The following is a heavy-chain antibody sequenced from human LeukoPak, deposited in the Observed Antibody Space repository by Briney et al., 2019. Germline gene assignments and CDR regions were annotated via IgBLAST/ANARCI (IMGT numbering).Heavy chain of an antibody. D-gene: IGHD1-26*01. CDR2: IYSSGST. J-gene: IGHJ4*02. V-gene: IGHV4-38-2*02. Sequence: SETLSLTRTVPGDSISRGYYWGWIRQPPGKGLEWIGSIYSSGSTYYNASLQRRVTISIETSKNQISLRLNSVTAADTAMYYCAKSGGYGLIDYWGRGTLVTVSS. CDR1: GDSISRGYY. CDR3: AKSGGYGLIDY.